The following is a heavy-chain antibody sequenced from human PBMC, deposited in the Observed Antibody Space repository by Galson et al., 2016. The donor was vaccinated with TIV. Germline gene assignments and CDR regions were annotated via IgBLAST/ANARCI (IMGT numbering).Heavy chain of an antibody. CDR3: ARGLRGSSPDANNWFDP. CDR1: GGSFSGHY. D-gene: IGHD3-16*01. Sequence: LTCAVYGGSFSGHYWTWIRQPPGKGLEYIGKVNLGGFTNYAPSLKSRVTISIDTSKNQFSLMVSSVTAADTAVYYCARGLRGSSPDANNWFDPWGQGTLVTVSS. J-gene: IGHJ5*02. CDR2: VNLGGFT. V-gene: IGHV4-34*01.